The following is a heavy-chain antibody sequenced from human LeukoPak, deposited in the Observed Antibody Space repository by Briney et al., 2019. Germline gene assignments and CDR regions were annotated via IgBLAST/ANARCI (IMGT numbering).Heavy chain of an antibody. V-gene: IGHV3-23*01. CDR2: ISASSGST. CDR1: GFTFSKYA. J-gene: IGHJ4*02. CDR3: AKRIAAAGPYFDS. D-gene: IGHD6-13*01. Sequence: GGSLRLSCAASGFTFSKYAMSWVSQAPGMWMEWVSFISASSGSTYYADSVKGRFTISRDNSKSTLYLQMNTLRAEDTALYYCAKRIAAAGPYFDSWGQGTLVTVSS.